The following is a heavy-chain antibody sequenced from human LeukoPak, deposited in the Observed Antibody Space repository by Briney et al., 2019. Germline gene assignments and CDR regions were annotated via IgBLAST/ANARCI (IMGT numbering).Heavy chain of an antibody. Sequence: AGGSLRLSCAASGFAFSSYAMNWVRQAPGKGREWISVISGSGGETYYAGSVKGRFTISRDNSKNTVYVELNSLGGDDTAVYYCAKGPNESSNYLFDYWGQGTLVTVSS. CDR2: ISGSGGET. V-gene: IGHV3-23*01. J-gene: IGHJ4*02. CDR1: GFAFSSYA. D-gene: IGHD4-11*01. CDR3: AKGPNESSNYLFDY.